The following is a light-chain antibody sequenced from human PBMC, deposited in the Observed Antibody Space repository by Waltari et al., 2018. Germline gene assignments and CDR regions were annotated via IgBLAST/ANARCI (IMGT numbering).Light chain of an antibody. J-gene: IGKJ1*01. CDR3: QQYNRFSP. CDR1: EAINKW. CDR2: DAS. V-gene: IGKV1-5*01. Sequence: DTQLSQFPSTLAASVGDRVTITCRAREAINKWVAWYQQKPGKAPKVLIYDASTLQSGVPSRFSGSRSVTEFNLTIDSLQPDDFANYYCQQYNRFSPFGQGTNVEVK.